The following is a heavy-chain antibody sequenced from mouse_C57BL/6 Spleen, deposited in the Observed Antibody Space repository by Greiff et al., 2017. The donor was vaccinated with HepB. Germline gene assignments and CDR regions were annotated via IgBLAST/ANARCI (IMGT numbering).Heavy chain of an antibody. Sequence: VQLQQSGAELARPGASVKLSCKASGYTFTSYGISWVKQRPGQGLEWIGEIYPRSGNTYYNEKFKGKATLTADKSSSTAYMELRSLTSEDSAVYFCARDYDYGKDYWGQGTSVTVSS. CDR2: IYPRSGNT. V-gene: IGHV1-81*01. CDR1: GYTFTSYG. D-gene: IGHD2-4*01. J-gene: IGHJ4*01. CDR3: ARDYDYGKDY.